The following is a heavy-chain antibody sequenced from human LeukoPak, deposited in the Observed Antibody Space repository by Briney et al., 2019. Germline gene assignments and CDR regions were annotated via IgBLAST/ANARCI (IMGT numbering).Heavy chain of an antibody. V-gene: IGHV3-30-3*01. CDR1: GFTFSGFA. J-gene: IGHJ1*01. CDR2: ISYDGSNR. D-gene: IGHD1-26*01. Sequence: GGSLRLSCAASGFTFSGFAMHWVRQAPGKGLEWVAVISYDGSNRYYTDSVKGRFTVSRDNSKNTLYLQMNNLRPEDKAMYYCARPRSVGGSYEYFQHWGQGTLVTVSS. CDR3: ARPRSVGGSYEYFQH.